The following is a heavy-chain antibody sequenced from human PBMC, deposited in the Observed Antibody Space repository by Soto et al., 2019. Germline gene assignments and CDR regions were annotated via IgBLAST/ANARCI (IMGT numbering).Heavy chain of an antibody. CDR2: ISWNSGSI. V-gene: IGHV3-9*01. J-gene: IGHJ3*02. CDR1: GFTFDDYA. Sequence: GGSLRLFCADSGFTFDDYAMHWVRQAPGKGREWVSGISWNSGSIGYVDSVKGRFTISRDNAKNSLYLQMNSLRAEDTGVYYCASRVYDSLTGHDAFDIWGQGTMVTVSS. CDR3: ASRVYDSLTGHDAFDI. D-gene: IGHD3-9*01.